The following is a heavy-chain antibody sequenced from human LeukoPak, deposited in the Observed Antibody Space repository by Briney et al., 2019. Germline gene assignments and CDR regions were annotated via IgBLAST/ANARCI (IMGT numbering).Heavy chain of an antibody. CDR1: GYSYTSYW. CDR2: IYPGDSDT. CDR3: ARAIAAAGPYYYYYGMDV. Sequence: GESLKISCKSSGYSYTSYWIGWVRQMPGKGLEWMGIIYPGDSDTRYSPSFQGQVTISADKSISTAYLQWSSLKASDTAMYYCARAIAAAGPYYYYYGMDVWGQGTTVTVSS. V-gene: IGHV5-51*01. J-gene: IGHJ6*02. D-gene: IGHD6-13*01.